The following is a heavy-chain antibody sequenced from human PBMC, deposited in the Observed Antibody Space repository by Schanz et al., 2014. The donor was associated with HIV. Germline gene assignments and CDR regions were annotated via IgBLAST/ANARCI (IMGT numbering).Heavy chain of an antibody. CDR1: GFSFSDYH. CDR3: AKVAIHSSGWLPFDY. V-gene: IGHV3-11*01. Sequence: QVQLVESGGDLVKPGGSLRLSCTASGFSFSDYHMSWIRQAPGKGLERVSSLSGSGSNIYYADSVKGRFTISRDNTKNSLYLQMNSLGAEDTAVYYCAKVAIHSSGWLPFDYWGQGTLVTVSP. D-gene: IGHD6-19*01. J-gene: IGHJ4*02. CDR2: LSGSGSNI.